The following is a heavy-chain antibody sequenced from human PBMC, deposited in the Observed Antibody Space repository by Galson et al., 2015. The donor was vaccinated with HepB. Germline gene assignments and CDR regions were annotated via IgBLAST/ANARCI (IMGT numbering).Heavy chain of an antibody. J-gene: IGHJ6*02. CDR3: ARDDPPKYSCGWYGMDV. D-gene: IGHD6-19*01. CDR2: ISSSSSYI. CDR1: GFTFSSYS. V-gene: IGHV3-21*01. Sequence: SLRLSCAASGFTFSSYSMNWVRQAPGKGLEWVSSISSSSSYIYYADSVKGRFTISRDNAKNSLYLQMNSLRAEDTAVYYCARDDPPKYSCGWYGMDVWGQGTTVTVSS.